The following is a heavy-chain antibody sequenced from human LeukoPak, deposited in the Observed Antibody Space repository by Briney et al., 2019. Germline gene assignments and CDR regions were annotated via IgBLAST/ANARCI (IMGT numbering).Heavy chain of an antibody. CDR1: GYTFTGYY. V-gene: IGHV1-2*02. CDR3: ARARWAAAGTRWFDP. CDR2: INPNSGGT. Sequence: ASVKVSCKASGYTFTGYYMHWMRQAPGQGLEWMGWINPNSGGTNYAQKFQGRVTMTRDTSISTAYMELSRLRSDDTAVYYCARARWAAAGTRWFDPWGQGTLVTVSS. D-gene: IGHD6-13*01. J-gene: IGHJ5*02.